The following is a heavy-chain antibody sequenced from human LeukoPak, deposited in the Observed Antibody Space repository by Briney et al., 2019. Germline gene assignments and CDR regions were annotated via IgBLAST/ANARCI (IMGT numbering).Heavy chain of an antibody. Sequence: PGGSLRLSCAGSGFTFSAYNMNWVRQAPGKGLEWVSFISSSGDAVYYADSVKGRFTISRDNAKNSLYLQMSSLRDEDTAVYYCAREMYAGWYFAFDIWGQGTMVTVSS. CDR2: ISSSGDAV. J-gene: IGHJ3*02. D-gene: IGHD6-19*01. CDR1: GFTFSAYN. CDR3: AREMYAGWYFAFDI. V-gene: IGHV3-48*02.